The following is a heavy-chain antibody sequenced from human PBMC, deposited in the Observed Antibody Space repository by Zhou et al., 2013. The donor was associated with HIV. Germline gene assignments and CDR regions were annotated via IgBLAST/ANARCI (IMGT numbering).Heavy chain of an antibody. CDR1: GGSISSHY. CDR3: ARDIGGYYFDY. J-gene: IGHJ4*02. D-gene: IGHD3-10*01. Sequence: QVQLQESGPGLVKPSETLSLTCIVSGGSISSHYWSWIRQPPGKGLEWIGYIYYSGSTNYNPSLKSRVTISVDTSKTQFSLKLSSVTAADTAVYYCARDIGGYYFDYWGQGNPGHRSPQ. V-gene: IGHV4-59*11. CDR2: IYYSGST.